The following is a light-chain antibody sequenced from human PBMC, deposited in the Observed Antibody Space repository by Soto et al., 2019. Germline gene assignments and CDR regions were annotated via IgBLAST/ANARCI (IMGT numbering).Light chain of an antibody. J-gene: IGKJ2*01. CDR2: DAS. V-gene: IGKV1-5*01. Sequence: DIQMTQSPSTLSASVGDRVTITCRASQSISSWLAWYQQKPGKAPKLLSYDASSLESGVPSRFSGSGSGTEFTLTISSLQPHDFATYYCQQYNSYSPTFGQGTKLEIK. CDR1: QSISSW. CDR3: QQYNSYSPT.